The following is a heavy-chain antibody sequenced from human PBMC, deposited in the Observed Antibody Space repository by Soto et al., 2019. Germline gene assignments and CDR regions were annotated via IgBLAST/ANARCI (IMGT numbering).Heavy chain of an antibody. D-gene: IGHD1-1*01. CDR3: ARSTRTQPMDV. J-gene: IGHJ6*02. CDR1: GGSISSDGYS. Sequence: QLQLQESGSGLVKPSQTLSLTCVVSGGSISSDGYSWSWIRQPPGKGLEWIGHIYHSGYTYYNPSLKSRVTISVDRSKTQFSLKLSSVTAADTAVYYCARSTRTQPMDVWGQGTTVTVSS. V-gene: IGHV4-30-2*01. CDR2: IYHSGYT.